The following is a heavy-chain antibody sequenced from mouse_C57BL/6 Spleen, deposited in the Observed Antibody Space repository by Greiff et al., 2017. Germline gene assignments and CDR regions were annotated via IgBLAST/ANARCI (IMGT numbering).Heavy chain of an antibody. CDR1: GYAFTNYL. CDR3: ARSGSYLSGDYAMDY. D-gene: IGHD2-12*01. CDR2: INPGSGGT. J-gene: IGHJ4*01. V-gene: IGHV1-54*01. Sequence: QVQLQQSGAELVRPGTSVKVSCKASGYAFTNYLIEWVKQRPGQGLEWIGVINPGSGGTNYNEKFKGKATLTADKSSSTSYMQLSSLTSEDSAVYYCARSGSYLSGDYAMDYWGQGTSVTVSS.